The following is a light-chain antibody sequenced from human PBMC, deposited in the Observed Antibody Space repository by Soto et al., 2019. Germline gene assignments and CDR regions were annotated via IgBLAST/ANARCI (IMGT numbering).Light chain of an antibody. V-gene: IGKV3-20*01. J-gene: IGKJ1*01. CDR1: QSVSSSY. Sequence: EIVLTQSPATLSFSPGERATLSCRASQSVSSSYLAWYQQKPGQAPRLLIYGASSRATGIPDRFSGSGSGTDFTLTISRLEPEDFAVYYCQQHWKFGQGTKVDIK. CDR3: QQHWK. CDR2: GAS.